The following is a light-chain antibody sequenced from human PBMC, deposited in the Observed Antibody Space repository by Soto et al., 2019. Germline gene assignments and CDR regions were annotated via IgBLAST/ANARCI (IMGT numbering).Light chain of an antibody. CDR3: SSYTSGSTLVV. V-gene: IGLV2-14*03. CDR1: SSDVGDYNY. CDR2: DVS. Sequence: QSALTQPASVSGSPGQSITFSCTGTSSDVGDYNYVSWYQQHPGKAPKLMLYDVSKRPSGVSDRFSGSKSGNTASLTISGLQAEDEADYYCSSYTSGSTLVVFGGGTKLTVL. J-gene: IGLJ2*01.